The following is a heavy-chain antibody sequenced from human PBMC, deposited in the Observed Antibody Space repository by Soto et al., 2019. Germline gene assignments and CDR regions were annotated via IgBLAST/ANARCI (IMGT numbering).Heavy chain of an antibody. CDR1: GGTFSSYA. CDR3: ARVRLYRYTASSGPFDY. CDR2: IIPIFGTA. Sequence: QVQLVQSGAEVKKPGSSVKVSCKASGGTFSSYAISWVRQAPGQGLEWMGGIIPIFGTANYAQKFQGRVTSTADESTSTAYMELSSLRSEDTAVYYCARVRLYRYTASSGPFDYWGQGTLVTVSS. V-gene: IGHV1-69*12. J-gene: IGHJ4*02. D-gene: IGHD3-22*01.